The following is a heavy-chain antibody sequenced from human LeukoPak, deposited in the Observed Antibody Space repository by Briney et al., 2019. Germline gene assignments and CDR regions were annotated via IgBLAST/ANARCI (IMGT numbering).Heavy chain of an antibody. CDR3: AQSDSSSLPDAFDI. D-gene: IGHD6-6*01. Sequence: SVKVSCKASGGTFSSYAISWVRQAPGQGLEWMGGIIPIFGTANYAQKFQGRVTITTDESTSTAYMELSSLRSGDTAVYYCAQSDSSSLPDAFDIWGQGTMVTVSS. J-gene: IGHJ3*02. V-gene: IGHV1-69*05. CDR1: GGTFSSYA. CDR2: IIPIFGTA.